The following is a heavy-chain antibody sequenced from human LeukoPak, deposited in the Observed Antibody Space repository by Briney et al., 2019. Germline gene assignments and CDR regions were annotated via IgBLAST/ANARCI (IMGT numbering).Heavy chain of an antibody. V-gene: IGHV1-69*13. CDR1: GGTFSRHA. D-gene: IGHD3-22*01. CDR2: IIPIFGTA. Sequence: GASVKVSCKASGGTFSRHAISWVRQAPGQGLEWMGGIIPIFGTANYAQKFQGRVTITADESTSTAYMELSSLRSEDTAVYYCARDVSFSHYDTSWFDPWGQGTLVTVSS. J-gene: IGHJ5*02. CDR3: ARDVSFSHYDTSWFDP.